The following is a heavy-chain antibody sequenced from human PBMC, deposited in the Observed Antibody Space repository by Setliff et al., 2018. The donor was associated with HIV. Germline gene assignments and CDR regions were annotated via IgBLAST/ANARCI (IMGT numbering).Heavy chain of an antibody. J-gene: IGHJ4*02. D-gene: IGHD6-19*01. CDR3: ARHHPSVAVAGPFDR. V-gene: IGHV4-59*08. CDR2: IYYSGST. CDR1: GGSISSYY. Sequence: SETLSLTCTVSGGSISSYYWSWIRQPPGKGLEWIGYIYYSGSTNYNPSLKSRVTISVDTSNNQFSLKLTSVTAADTAVYYCARHHPSVAVAGPFDRWGQGALVTVSS.